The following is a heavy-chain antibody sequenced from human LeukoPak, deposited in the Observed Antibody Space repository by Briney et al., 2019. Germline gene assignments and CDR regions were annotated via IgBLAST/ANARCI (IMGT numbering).Heavy chain of an antibody. CDR3: AHSPPSGSSNWFDP. Sequence: SGPTLVNPTQTLTLTCTFSGFSLSTSGVGVGWIRQPPGKALEWLALIYWNDDKRYSPSLKSWLTITKDTSKNQVVLTMTNMDPVDTATYYCAHSPPSGSSNWFDPWGQGTLVTVSS. CDR2: IYWNDDK. V-gene: IGHV2-5*01. D-gene: IGHD1-26*01. J-gene: IGHJ5*02. CDR1: GFSLSTSGVG.